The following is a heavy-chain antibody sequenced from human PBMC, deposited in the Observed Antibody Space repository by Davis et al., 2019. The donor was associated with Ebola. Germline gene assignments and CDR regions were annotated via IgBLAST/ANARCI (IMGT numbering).Heavy chain of an antibody. J-gene: IGHJ4*02. D-gene: IGHD3-22*01. Sequence: GGSLRLSCAASGFTFSSYAMSWVRQAPGKGLEWVSGISGSGGSTYYADSVKGRFTISRDNSKKTLYLQMNSLRAEDTAVYYCADNYDSRFGWGQGTLVTVSS. CDR3: ADNYDSRFG. CDR1: GFTFSSYA. CDR2: ISGSGGST. V-gene: IGHV3-23*01.